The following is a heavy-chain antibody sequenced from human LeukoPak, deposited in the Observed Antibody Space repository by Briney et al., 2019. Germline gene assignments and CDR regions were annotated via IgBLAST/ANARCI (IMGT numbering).Heavy chain of an antibody. J-gene: IGHJ4*02. D-gene: IGHD1-26*01. CDR1: GFTFSSYE. V-gene: IGHV3-48*03. Sequence: PGGSLRLSCAASGFTFSSYEMNWVRQAPGKGLEWVSYISSSGSTIYYADSVKGRFTISRDNAKNSLYLQMNSLRAEDTAVYYCARVVSGYQWELLDNDYWGQGTLVTVSS. CDR2: ISSSGSTI. CDR3: ARVVSGYQWELLDNDY.